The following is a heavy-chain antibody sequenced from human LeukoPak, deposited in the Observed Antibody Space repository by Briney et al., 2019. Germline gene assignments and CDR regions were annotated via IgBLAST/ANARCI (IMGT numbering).Heavy chain of an antibody. D-gene: IGHD5-24*01. CDR3: ARAPGRWLHSYFDY. CDR2: IYYSGST. V-gene: IGHV4-59*01. Sequence: SETLSLTCTVSGDSISTYYWSWIRQPPGKGLEWIGYIYYSGSTTYNPSLKSRVTISVDTSKNQFSLKLSSVTAADTAVYYCARAPGRWLHSYFDYWGQGTLVTVSS. CDR1: GDSISTYY. J-gene: IGHJ4*02.